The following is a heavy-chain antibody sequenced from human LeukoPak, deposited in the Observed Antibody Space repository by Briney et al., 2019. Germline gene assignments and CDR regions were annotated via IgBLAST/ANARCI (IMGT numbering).Heavy chain of an antibody. CDR2: ISSKANSYAT. CDR3: TRGSGTINGFDP. Sequence: QSGGPLRFSCAAPGLTFSGSAMHWVRQASGKGLGWVGRISSKANSYATAYAASVKGRFTISSDDSKQTTYLKMTSMKTEDTAVYSCTRGSGTINGFDPWGQGTLVTVSS. J-gene: IGHJ5*02. D-gene: IGHD1-1*01. CDR1: GLTFSGSA. V-gene: IGHV3-73*01.